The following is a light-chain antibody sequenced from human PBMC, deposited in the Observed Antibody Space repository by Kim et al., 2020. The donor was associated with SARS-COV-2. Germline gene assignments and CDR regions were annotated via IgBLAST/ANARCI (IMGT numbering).Light chain of an antibody. CDR3: QAWDSSTVV. CDR1: KLGDKY. CDR2: QHN. V-gene: IGLV3-1*01. J-gene: IGLJ2*01. Sequence: SHELTQPPSVSVSPGQTASITCSGDKLGDKYACWYQQKPGQSPVLVIYQHNKRPSGIPERFSGSNSGNTATLTISGTQAMDEADYYCQAWDSSTVVFGGGTQLTVL.